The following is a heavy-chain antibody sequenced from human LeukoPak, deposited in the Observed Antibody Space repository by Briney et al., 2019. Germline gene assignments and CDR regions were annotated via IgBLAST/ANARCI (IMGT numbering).Heavy chain of an antibody. CDR2: INSDGKTT. CDR3: ARDITLTRGGRSDY. J-gene: IGHJ4*02. Sequence: GGSLRLSCAASGFTFSNYWMYWVRQAPGKGLVWVSRINSDGKTTNYADSVKGRFTISRDNAKNTLYPQMNSLRAEDTAVYYCARDITLTRGGRSDYWGQGTLVTVSA. V-gene: IGHV3-74*01. CDR1: GFTFSNYW. D-gene: IGHD3-10*01.